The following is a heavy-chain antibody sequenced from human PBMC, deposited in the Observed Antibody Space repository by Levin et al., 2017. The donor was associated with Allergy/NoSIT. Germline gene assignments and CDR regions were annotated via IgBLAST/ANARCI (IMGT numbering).Heavy chain of an antibody. V-gene: IGHV3-23*01. Sequence: GESLKISCAASGFTFSSYAMSWVRQAPGKGLEWVSAISGSGGSTYYADSVKGRFTISRDNSKNTLYLQMNSLRAEDTAVYYCAKVGYSSGWPAEYFQHWGQGTLVTVSS. CDR2: ISGSGGST. CDR1: GFTFSSYA. J-gene: IGHJ1*01. D-gene: IGHD6-19*01. CDR3: AKVGYSSGWPAEYFQH.